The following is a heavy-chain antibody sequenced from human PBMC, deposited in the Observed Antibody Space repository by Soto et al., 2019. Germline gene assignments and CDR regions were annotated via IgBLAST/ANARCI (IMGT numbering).Heavy chain of an antibody. CDR2: IIPIFGTA. CDR1: GGTFSSYA. CDR3: ARVAPRLASEETHFDY. V-gene: IGHV1-69*01. D-gene: IGHD6-6*01. J-gene: IGHJ4*02. Sequence: QVQLVQSGAEVKKPGSSVKVSCKASGGTFSSYAISWVRQAPGQGLEWMGGIIPIFGTANYAQKFQGRVTIPAAESTSTAYMELGSLRSEDTAVYYCARVAPRLASEETHFDYWGQGTLVTVSS.